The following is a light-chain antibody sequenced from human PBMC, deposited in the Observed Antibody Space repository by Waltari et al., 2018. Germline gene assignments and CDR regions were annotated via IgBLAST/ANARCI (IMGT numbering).Light chain of an antibody. CDR2: LNT. V-gene: IGLV1-40*01. J-gene: IGLJ3*02. CDR1: SSNLGAGYD. Sequence: QSVLTQPPSVSGAPGQRITISCTGSSSNLGAGYDVPWYQQLPGTVPKPLLYLNTTLPAWFPDRFSASRSDTSASLAITGLQAEDEADYYCQSYDSSLTAWVFGGGTKLTVL. CDR3: QSYDSSLTAWV.